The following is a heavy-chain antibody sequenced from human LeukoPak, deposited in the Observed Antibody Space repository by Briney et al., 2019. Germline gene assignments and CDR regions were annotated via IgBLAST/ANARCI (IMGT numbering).Heavy chain of an antibody. CDR1: GFTVSSNY. Sequence: GGSLRLSCAASGFTVSSNYMSWVRQAPGKGLEWVAVISYDGSNKYYAGSVKGRFTISRDNSKNTLYLQMNSLRAEDTAVYYCAKGYSYGYHYFDYWGQGTLVTVSS. CDR3: AKGYSYGYHYFDY. D-gene: IGHD5-18*01. V-gene: IGHV3-30*18. J-gene: IGHJ4*02. CDR2: ISYDGSNK.